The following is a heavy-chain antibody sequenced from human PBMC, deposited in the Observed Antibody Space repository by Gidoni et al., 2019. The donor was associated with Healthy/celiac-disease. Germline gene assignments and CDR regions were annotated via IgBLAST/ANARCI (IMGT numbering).Heavy chain of an antibody. CDR1: TCGYYY. CDR3: AREAMATINWFDP. J-gene: IGHJ5*02. CDR2: IYYSGST. Sequence: TCGYYYWSWIRQPPGKGLEWIGYIYYSGSTYYNPSLKSRVTISVDTSKNQFSLKLSSVTAADTAVYYCAREAMATINWFDPWGQGTLVTVSS. V-gene: IGHV4-30-4*01. D-gene: IGHD5-12*01.